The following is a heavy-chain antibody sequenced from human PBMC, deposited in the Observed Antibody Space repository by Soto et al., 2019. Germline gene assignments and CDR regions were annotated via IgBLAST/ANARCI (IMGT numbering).Heavy chain of an antibody. D-gene: IGHD1-26*01. CDR1: GFTFSSYW. CDR2: IKQDGSEK. V-gene: IGHV3-7*03. J-gene: IGHJ6*02. Sequence: PGGSLRLSCAASGFTFSSYWMSWVRQAPGKGLEWVANIKQDGSEKYYVDSVKGRFTISRDNAKNSLYLQMNSLRAEDTAVYYCARDKGSIVGATRLTYYYYYGMDVWGQGTTVTVSS. CDR3: ARDKGSIVGATRLTYYYYYGMDV.